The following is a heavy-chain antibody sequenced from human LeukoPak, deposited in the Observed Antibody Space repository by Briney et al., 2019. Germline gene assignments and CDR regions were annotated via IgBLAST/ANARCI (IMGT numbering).Heavy chain of an antibody. CDR2: INPNSGGT. D-gene: IGHD6-19*01. Sequence: ASVKVSCKASGYTFTDYYMHWVRQAPGQGLEWMGWINPNSGGTNYAEKFQGRVTMTRDTSITTAYMELSSQRSDDTAMYYCATLRRSGWYIGDWGQGTPVTVSS. J-gene: IGHJ4*02. V-gene: IGHV1-2*02. CDR3: ATLRRSGWYIGD. CDR1: GYTFTDYY.